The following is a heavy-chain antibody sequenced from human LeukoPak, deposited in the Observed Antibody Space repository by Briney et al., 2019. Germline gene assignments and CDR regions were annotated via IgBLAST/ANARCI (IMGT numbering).Heavy chain of an antibody. CDR3: ARGLIAAAGMDV. CDR1: GYTFTNYD. D-gene: IGHD6-13*01. V-gene: IGHV1-18*01. Sequence: GASVKVSCKASGYTFTNYDISWVRQAPGQGLEWMGWISDYNGNTNYAQKFQGRVTMTTDTSTTTAYMELRTLKSDDTAVYFGARGLIAAAGMDVWGKGTTVTVSS. CDR2: ISDYNGNT. J-gene: IGHJ6*04.